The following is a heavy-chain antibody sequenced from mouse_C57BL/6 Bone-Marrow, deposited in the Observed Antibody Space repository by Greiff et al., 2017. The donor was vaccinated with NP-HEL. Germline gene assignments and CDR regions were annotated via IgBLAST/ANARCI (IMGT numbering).Heavy chain of an antibody. CDR3: ARSTAQATLGY. CDR1: GFTFSSYA. J-gene: IGHJ2*01. D-gene: IGHD3-2*02. V-gene: IGHV5-4*03. CDR2: ISDGGSYT. Sequence: DVKLVESGGGLVKPGGSLKLSCAASGFTFSSYAMSWVRQTPEKRLEWVATISDGGSYTYYPDNAKNNLYLQMSHLKSEDTAMYYCARSTAQATLGYWGQGTTLTVSS.